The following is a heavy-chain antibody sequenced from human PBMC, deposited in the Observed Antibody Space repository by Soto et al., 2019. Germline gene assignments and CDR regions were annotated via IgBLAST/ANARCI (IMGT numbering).Heavy chain of an antibody. J-gene: IGHJ6*02. Sequence: QVQLVESGGGVVQPGRSLRLSCAASGFTFSSYAIHWVRQAPGKGLEWVAVISSDGSHKYYGDSVKGRFTVSRDNSKNTLSLQMNSLRAEDTAVYYCARPYCSSPRCYLYYYGLDVWGQGTTVTVSS. CDR3: ARPYCSSPRCYLYYYGLDV. D-gene: IGHD2-2*01. V-gene: IGHV3-30-3*01. CDR1: GFTFSSYA. CDR2: ISSDGSHK.